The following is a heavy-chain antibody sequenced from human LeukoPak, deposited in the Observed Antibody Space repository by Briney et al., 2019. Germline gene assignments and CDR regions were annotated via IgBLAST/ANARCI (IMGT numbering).Heavy chain of an antibody. V-gene: IGHV1-2*02. CDR1: GYTFTGYY. CDR2: INPNSGGT. J-gene: IGHJ3*02. CDR3: ARSAYDSSVNI. D-gene: IGHD3-22*01. Sequence: ASVKVSCKDSGYTFTGYYIHWVRQAPGQGLEWMGWINPNSGGTNYAQKFQGRVTMTGDTSISTAYMELSRLRSDDTAVYYCARSAYDSSVNIWGQGTMVSVSS.